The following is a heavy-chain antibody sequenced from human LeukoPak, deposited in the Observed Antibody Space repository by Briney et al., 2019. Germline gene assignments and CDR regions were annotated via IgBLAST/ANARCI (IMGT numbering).Heavy chain of an antibody. Sequence: GGSLRLSCAASGFTFSTYWMSWVRQAPGKGLEWVASIKQDGSEKYYVDSVKGRFTISRDNAKNSLELQMNSLRPEDTAVYFCARGSWALCWGHGAPVTVSS. V-gene: IGHV3-7*01. D-gene: IGHD3-16*01. CDR3: ARGSWALC. J-gene: IGHJ4*01. CDR2: IKQDGSEK. CDR1: GFTFSTYW.